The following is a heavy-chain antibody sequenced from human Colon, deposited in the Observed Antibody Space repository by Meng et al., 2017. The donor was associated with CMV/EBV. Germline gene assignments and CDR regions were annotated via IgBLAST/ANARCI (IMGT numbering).Heavy chain of an antibody. CDR3: ARGHDFDY. Sequence: GGPLRLSCAASGFTFSSYGMHWVRQAPGKGLEWVSSLSSSSSFIYYADSVKGRFTISRDNAKNSLYLQLDSLRAEDTAVYYCARGHDFDYWGQGTLVTVSS. J-gene: IGHJ4*02. CDR1: GFTFSSYG. V-gene: IGHV3-21*01. CDR2: LSSSSSFI.